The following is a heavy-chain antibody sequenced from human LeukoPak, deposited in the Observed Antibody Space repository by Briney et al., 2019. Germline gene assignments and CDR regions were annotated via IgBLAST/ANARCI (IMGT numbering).Heavy chain of an antibody. CDR3: ARGYGGNAYFQN. D-gene: IGHD4-23*01. J-gene: IGHJ1*01. CDR2: INPSGGST. V-gene: IGHV1-46*01. CDR1: GYTFTSYY. Sequence: ASVKVSCKASGYTFTSYYMHWVRQAPGQGLEWMGIINPSGGSTSYAQKFQGRVTMTRDMSTSTDYMELSSLRSEDTAVYYCARGYGGNAYFQNWGQGTLVTVSS.